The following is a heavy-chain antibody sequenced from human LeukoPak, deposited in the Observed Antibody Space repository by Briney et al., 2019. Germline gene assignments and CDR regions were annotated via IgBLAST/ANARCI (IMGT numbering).Heavy chain of an antibody. Sequence: SETLSLTCAVYGGSFSGYYWSWIRQPPGKGLEWIGEINHSGSTNYNPSLKSRVTISVDTSKNQFSLKLSSVTAADTAVYYCARRRSNYFDYWGQGTLVTVSS. J-gene: IGHJ4*02. CDR3: ARRRSNYFDY. CDR2: INHSGST. CDR1: GGSFSGYY. V-gene: IGHV4-34*01.